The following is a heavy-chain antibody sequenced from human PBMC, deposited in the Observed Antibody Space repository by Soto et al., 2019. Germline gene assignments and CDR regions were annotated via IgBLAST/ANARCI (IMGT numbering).Heavy chain of an antibody. D-gene: IGHD6-13*01. CDR1: GFTFSGFD. CDR2: IGTAGDT. V-gene: IGHV3-13*01. CDR3: ARDCGSSWYRCFDY. Sequence: GGSLRLSCEASGFTFSGFDMHWVRQPTGKGLEWVSTIGTAGDTYYADSVKGRFTISRDNSKNTLYLQMNSLRAEDTAVYYCARDCGSSWYRCFDYWGQGTLVTVSS. J-gene: IGHJ4*02.